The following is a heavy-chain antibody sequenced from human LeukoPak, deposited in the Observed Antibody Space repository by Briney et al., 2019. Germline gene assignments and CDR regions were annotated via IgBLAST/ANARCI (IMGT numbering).Heavy chain of an antibody. CDR2: ISGSSRHM. V-gene: IGHV3-21*01. CDR3: ARGYCGGDCYGD. D-gene: IGHD2-21*02. CDR1: GFTFSDYT. J-gene: IGHJ1*01. Sequence: PGGSLRLSCAASGFTFSDYTMNWIRQAPGKGLESVSSISGSSRHMYYADSVKGRFTISRDNTKSSLYLQMNSLRVEDMAVYYCARGYCGGDCYGDWGQGTLVTVSS.